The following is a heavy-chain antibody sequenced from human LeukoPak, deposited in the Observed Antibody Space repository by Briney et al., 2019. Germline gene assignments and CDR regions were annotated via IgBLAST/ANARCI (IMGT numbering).Heavy chain of an antibody. CDR1: GDSINSLDL. CDR3: AGLVGRYSSGLYYYYFDY. CDR2: MYLSGTT. D-gene: IGHD3-22*01. Sequence: SETLSLTCTVSGDSINSLDLWSWVCQPPGKGLEWIGEMYLSGTTHSNPSVKSRVTISIDKSKNQFFLNLSSVTAADTAVYYCAGLVGRYSSGLYYYYFDYWGQGTLVTVSS. J-gene: IGHJ4*02. V-gene: IGHV4-4*02.